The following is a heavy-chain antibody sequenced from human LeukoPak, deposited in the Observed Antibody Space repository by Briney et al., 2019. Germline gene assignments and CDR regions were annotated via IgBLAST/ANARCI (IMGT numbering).Heavy chain of an antibody. CDR2: ISGSGGST. CDR3: AKVDSGSYYARGDGRFDY. CDR1: GFTVSSNY. J-gene: IGHJ4*02. Sequence: PGGSLRLSCAASGFTVSSNYMSWVRQAPGKGLEWVSAISGSGGSTYYADSVKGRFTISRDNSKNTLYLQMNSLRAEDTAVYYCAKVDSGSYYARGDGRFDYWGQGTLVTVSS. D-gene: IGHD1-26*01. V-gene: IGHV3-23*01.